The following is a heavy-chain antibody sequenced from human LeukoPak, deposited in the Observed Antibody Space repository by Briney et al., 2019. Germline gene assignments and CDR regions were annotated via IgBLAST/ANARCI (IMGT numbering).Heavy chain of an antibody. D-gene: IGHD2-2*01. Sequence: GGSLRLSCAASGFTFSNAWMSWVRQAPGKGLEWVSAISGSGGSTYYADSVKGRFTISRDNSKNTLYLQMNSLRAEDTAVYYCAYCSSTSCTGNWFDPWGQGTLVTVSS. CDR2: ISGSGGST. J-gene: IGHJ5*02. CDR1: GFTFSNAW. CDR3: AYCSSTSCTGNWFDP. V-gene: IGHV3-23*01.